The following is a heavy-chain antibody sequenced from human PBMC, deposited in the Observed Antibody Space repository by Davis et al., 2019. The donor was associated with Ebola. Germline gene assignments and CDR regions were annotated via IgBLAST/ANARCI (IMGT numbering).Heavy chain of an antibody. CDR3: ARGIAVAGTEFDY. CDR1: GGSISSSNW. D-gene: IGHD6-19*01. J-gene: IGHJ4*02. CDR2: IYHSGST. V-gene: IGHV4-4*02. Sequence: SETLSLTCAVSGGSISSSNWWRWVRQPPGKGLEWIGEIYHSGSTNYNPSLKSRVTISVDKSKNQFSLKLSSVTAADTAVYYCARGIAVAGTEFDYWGQGTLVTVSS.